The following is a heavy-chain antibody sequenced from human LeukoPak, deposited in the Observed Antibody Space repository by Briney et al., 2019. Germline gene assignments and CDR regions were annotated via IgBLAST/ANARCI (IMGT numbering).Heavy chain of an antibody. V-gene: IGHV3-23*01. D-gene: IGHD3-9*01. CDR3: AKTGIEYYDILTGYYQYNWFDP. CDR2: ISGSGGST. CDR1: GFTFSSYA. J-gene: IGHJ5*02. Sequence: GGSLRLSCAASGFTFSSYAMSWVRQAPGKGLEWVSAISGSGGSTYYADSVKGRFTISRDNSKNTLYLQMNSLRAEVTAVYYCAKTGIEYYDILTGYYQYNWFDPWGQGTLVTVSS.